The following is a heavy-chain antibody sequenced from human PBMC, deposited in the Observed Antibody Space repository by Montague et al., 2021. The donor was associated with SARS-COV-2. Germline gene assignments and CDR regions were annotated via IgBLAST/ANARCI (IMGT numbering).Heavy chain of an antibody. Sequence: SLRLSCAASGFTFSSYSMNWVRQAPGKGLEWVSSISSSSSYIYYADSVKGRFTISRDNAKNSLYLQMNSLRAKDTAVYYCARPRWDAFDIWGQGTMVTVSS. CDR3: ARPRWDAFDI. V-gene: IGHV3-21*01. D-gene: IGHD6-13*01. J-gene: IGHJ3*02. CDR2: ISSSSSYI. CDR1: GFTFSSYS.